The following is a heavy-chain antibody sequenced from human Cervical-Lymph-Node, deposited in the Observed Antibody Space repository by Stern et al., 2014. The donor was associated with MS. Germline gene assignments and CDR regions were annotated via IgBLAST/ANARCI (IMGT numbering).Heavy chain of an antibody. Sequence: EVQLVESGGGLVQPGGSLRLSCAASGFTFSSYAMSWVRQAPGKGLGWVSSISDSGGSTYSADSVKGRFTISRDNSKNTLYLQMNSLRAEDTAVYYCANHLNSSWFDYWGQGTLVTVSS. CDR3: ANHLNSSWFDY. CDR1: GFTFSSYA. J-gene: IGHJ4*02. V-gene: IGHV3-23*04. D-gene: IGHD6-13*01. CDR2: ISDSGGST.